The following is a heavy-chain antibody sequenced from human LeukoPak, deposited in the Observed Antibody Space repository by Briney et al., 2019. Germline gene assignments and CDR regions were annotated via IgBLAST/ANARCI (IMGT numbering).Heavy chain of an antibody. V-gene: IGHV6-1*01. D-gene: IGHD5-18*01. Sequence: SQTLSLTCAISGDSVSSNSAAWNWIRRSPSRGLEWLGGTYYRSKWYNDYAVSVKSRITINPDTSENHFSLQLNSVTPEDTAVYYCARGYGYYFDYWGQGTLVTVSS. J-gene: IGHJ4*02. CDR1: GDSVSSNSAA. CDR2: TYYRSKWYN. CDR3: ARGYGYYFDY.